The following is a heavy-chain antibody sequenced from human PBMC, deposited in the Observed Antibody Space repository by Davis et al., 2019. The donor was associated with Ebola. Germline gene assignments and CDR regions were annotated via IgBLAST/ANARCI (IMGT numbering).Heavy chain of an antibody. J-gene: IGHJ4*02. CDR1: GGSISSYY. CDR2: LYYSGST. D-gene: IGHD1-1*01. CDR3: ARVARLERLCYFDY. Sequence: PSETLSLTCTVSGGSISSYYWSWIRQPPGKGLAWIGHLYYSGSTNYRASLKSRVTISVDTSKNQFSLKLDSVTAADTAVDYCARVARLERLCYFDYWGQGILVTVSS. V-gene: IGHV4-59*01.